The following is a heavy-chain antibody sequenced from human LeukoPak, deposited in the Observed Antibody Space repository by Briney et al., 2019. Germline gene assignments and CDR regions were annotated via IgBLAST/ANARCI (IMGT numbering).Heavy chain of an antibody. Sequence: PSETLSLTCAVYGGSFSGYYWSWIRPPPGMGLEWIEEINHSGSTKYHPSLKSRVTISLDTSKNQFSLKLSSVTTADTAVYYCARVLGRLVWDRSNWFDPWGQGTLVTVSS. J-gene: IGHJ5*02. CDR1: GGSFSGYY. V-gene: IGHV4-34*01. CDR3: ARVLGRLVWDRSNWFDP. CDR2: INHSGST. D-gene: IGHD1-26*01.